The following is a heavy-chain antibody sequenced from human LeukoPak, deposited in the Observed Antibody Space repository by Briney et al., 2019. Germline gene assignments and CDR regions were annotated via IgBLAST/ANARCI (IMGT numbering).Heavy chain of an antibody. J-gene: IGHJ4*02. D-gene: IGHD5-18*01. V-gene: IGHV4-59*08. CDR3: ARHVYSYGPKYYFDY. Sequence: SETLSLTCTVSGGSISSYYWSWIRQPPGKGLEWIGYIYYSGSTNYNPSLKSRVTISVDTSKNQFSLKLGSVTAADTAVYYCARHVYSYGPKYYFDYWGQGTLVTVSS. CDR1: GGSISSYY. CDR2: IYYSGST.